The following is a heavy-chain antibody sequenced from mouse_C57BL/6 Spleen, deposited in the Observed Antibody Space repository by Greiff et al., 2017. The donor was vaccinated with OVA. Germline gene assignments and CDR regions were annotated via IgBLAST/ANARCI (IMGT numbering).Heavy chain of an antibody. D-gene: IGHD1-3*01. CDR2: ISSGSSTI. CDR1: GFTFSAYG. Sequence: EVKLVESGGGLVKPGGSLKLSCAASGFTFSAYGMHWVRQAPEKGLEWVAYISSGSSTIYYADTVQGRFTISRDNAKNTLFLQMTSLRSEDTARDYCAREVYKDYAMDYWGQGTSVTVSS. CDR3: AREVYKDYAMDY. J-gene: IGHJ4*01. V-gene: IGHV5-17*01.